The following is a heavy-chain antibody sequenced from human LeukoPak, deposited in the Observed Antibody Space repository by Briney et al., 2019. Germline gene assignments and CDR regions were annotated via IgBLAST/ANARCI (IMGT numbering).Heavy chain of an antibody. CDR1: GYTFTSYD. J-gene: IGHJ4*02. Sequence: ASVKVSCKASGYTFTSYDINWVRQATGQGLEWMGWMNPNSGNTGYAQKFQGRVTITRNTSISTAYMELSSLRSEDTAVYYCAKDEYYYDSSGYHYFDYWGQGTLVTVSS. CDR3: AKDEYYYDSSGYHYFDY. D-gene: IGHD3-22*01. CDR2: MNPNSGNT. V-gene: IGHV1-8*03.